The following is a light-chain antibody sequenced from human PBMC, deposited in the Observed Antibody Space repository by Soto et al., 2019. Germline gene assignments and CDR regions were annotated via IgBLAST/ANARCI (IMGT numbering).Light chain of an antibody. CDR2: EVS. CDR1: GTDVGQYKY. CDR3: SSYTSSSTYV. V-gene: IGLV2-14*01. J-gene: IGLJ1*01. Sequence: QSVLTQPPSASGSPGQSVTISCTGAGTDVGQYKYVSWFQQHPGKAPKLMIYEVSNRPSGVSNRFSGSKSGNTASLTISGLQAEDEADYYCSSYTSSSTYVFGTGTKVTVL.